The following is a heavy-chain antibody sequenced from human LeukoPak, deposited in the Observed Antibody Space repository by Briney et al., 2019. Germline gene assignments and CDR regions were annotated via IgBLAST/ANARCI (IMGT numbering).Heavy chain of an antibody. CDR1: GGTFSSYA. V-gene: IGHV1-69*13. CDR3: ARHGTVPAAITWDYYFDY. CDR2: IIPIFGTA. D-gene: IGHD2-2*01. J-gene: IGHJ4*02. Sequence: SVKVSCKASGGTFSSYAISWVRQAAGQGLEWMGGIIPIFGTANYAQKLQGRVTLTADESTSTAYMELSSLRSEDTAVYYCARHGTVPAAITWDYYFDYWGQGTLVTVSS.